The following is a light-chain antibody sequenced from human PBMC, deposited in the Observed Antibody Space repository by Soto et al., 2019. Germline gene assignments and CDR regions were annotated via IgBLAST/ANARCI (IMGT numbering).Light chain of an antibody. CDR2: DVS. J-gene: IGLJ1*01. V-gene: IGLV2-14*01. Sequence: QSALTQPASVSGSPGQSITISCTGTSSDVGGYNYVSWYQQHPGKAPKLMIYDVSIRPSGVSNRFSGSKSGNTAALTISGRLAEDEADYCCSSYTSSSTRRYVFGTGTKLTVL. CDR3: SSYTSSSTRRYV. CDR1: SSDVGGYNY.